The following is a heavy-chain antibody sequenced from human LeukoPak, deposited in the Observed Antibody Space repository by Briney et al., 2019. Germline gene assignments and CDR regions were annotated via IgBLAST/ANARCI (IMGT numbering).Heavy chain of an antibody. CDR1: GFTFSSYG. J-gene: IGHJ3*02. V-gene: IGHV3-33*01. Sequence: GGSPRLSCAASGFTFSSYGMHWVRQAPGKGLEWVAIIWYDGSNKYYADSVKGRFTISRDNSKNTLYLQMNSLRAEDTAVYYCARGREYCSSTSCRDAFDIWGLGTMVTVSS. CDR2: IWYDGSNK. CDR3: ARGREYCSSTSCRDAFDI. D-gene: IGHD2-2*01.